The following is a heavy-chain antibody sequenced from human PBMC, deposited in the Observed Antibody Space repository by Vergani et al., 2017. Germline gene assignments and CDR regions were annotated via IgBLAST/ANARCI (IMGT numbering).Heavy chain of an antibody. CDR3: ALAESSTSCINSVCITPETGSWFDP. Sequence: QVQLVQSGSELKKPGASVKVSCKASGGTFSNYAISWVRQAPGQDFEWMGRIIPIFGTANYAQKFQGRVTITADGSTSTAYMELSSLRSEDTAMYYCALAESSTSCINSVCITPETGSWFDPWGQGTLVTVSS. J-gene: IGHJ5*02. V-gene: IGHV1-69*18. CDR2: IIPIFGTA. D-gene: IGHD2-2*01. CDR1: GGTFSNYA.